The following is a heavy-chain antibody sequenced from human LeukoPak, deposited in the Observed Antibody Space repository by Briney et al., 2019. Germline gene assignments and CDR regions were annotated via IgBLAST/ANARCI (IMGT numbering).Heavy chain of an antibody. J-gene: IGHJ6*03. Sequence: GGSLRLSCAASGFTFSSYSMNRVRQAPGKGLEWVSYISSSGSTIYYADSVKGRFTISRDNAKNSLYLQMNSLRAEDTAVYYCARQIVAATVYYYMDVWGKGTTVTISS. CDR3: ARQIVAATVYYYMDV. D-gene: IGHD2-15*01. CDR2: ISSSGSTI. CDR1: GFTFSSYS. V-gene: IGHV3-48*04.